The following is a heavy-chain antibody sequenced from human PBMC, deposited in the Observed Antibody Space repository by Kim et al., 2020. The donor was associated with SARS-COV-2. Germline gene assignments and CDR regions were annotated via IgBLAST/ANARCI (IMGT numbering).Heavy chain of an antibody. V-gene: IGHV1-8*01. J-gene: IGHJ3*02. CDR3: ARDLSIFGGAFDI. Sequence: ASVKVSCKASGYTFTSYDINWVRQATGQGLEWMGWMNPNSGNTGYAQKFQGRVTMTRNTSISTAYMELSSLRSEDTAVYYCARDLSIFGGAFDIWGPGTMVTVSS. CDR2: MNPNSGNT. D-gene: IGHD3-3*01. CDR1: GYTFTSYD.